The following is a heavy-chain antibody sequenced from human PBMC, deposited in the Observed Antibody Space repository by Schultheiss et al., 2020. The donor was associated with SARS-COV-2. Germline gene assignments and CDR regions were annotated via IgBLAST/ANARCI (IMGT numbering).Heavy chain of an antibody. V-gene: IGHV3-64*01. D-gene: IGHD2-2*01. J-gene: IGHJ4*02. CDR2: ISSNGGST. Sequence: GGSLRLSCAASGFIFSSYAMHWVRQAPGKGLEYVSAISSNGGSTYYANSVKGRFTISRDNSKNTLYLQMGSLRAEDMAVYYCARPLYRYCSSTSCYFDYWGQGTLVTVSS. CDR1: GFIFSSYA. CDR3: ARPLYRYCSSTSCYFDY.